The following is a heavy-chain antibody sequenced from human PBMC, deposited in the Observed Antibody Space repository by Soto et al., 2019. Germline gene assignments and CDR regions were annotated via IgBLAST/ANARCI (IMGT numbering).Heavy chain of an antibody. D-gene: IGHD3-22*01. CDR1: GFTFSSYA. Sequence: GGSLRLSCAASGFTFSSYAMSWVRQAPGKGLEWVSAISGSGGSTYYADSVKGQFTISRDNSKNTLYLQMNSLRAEDTAVYYCARSPYYYDSSGYYFWLYYFDYWGQGTLVTVSS. CDR2: ISGSGGST. J-gene: IGHJ4*02. V-gene: IGHV3-23*01. CDR3: ARSPYYYDSSGYYFWLYYFDY.